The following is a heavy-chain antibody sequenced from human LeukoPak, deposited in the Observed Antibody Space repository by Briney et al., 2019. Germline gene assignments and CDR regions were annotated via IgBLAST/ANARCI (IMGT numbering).Heavy chain of an antibody. D-gene: IGHD6-6*01. Sequence: PSETLSLTCAVYGGSFSGYYWSWIRQPPGKGLEWIGEINHSGSTNYNPSLKSRVTISVDTSKNQFSLKLSSVTAADTAVYYCARGPLRRSSPFGRAFDIWGQGTMVTVSS. CDR1: GGSFSGYY. CDR2: INHSGST. V-gene: IGHV4-34*01. CDR3: ARGPLRRSSPFGRAFDI. J-gene: IGHJ3*02.